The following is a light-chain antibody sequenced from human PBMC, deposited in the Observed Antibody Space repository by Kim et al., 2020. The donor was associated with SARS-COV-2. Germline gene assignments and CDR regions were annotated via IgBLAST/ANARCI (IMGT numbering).Light chain of an antibody. CDR1: QSISSW. V-gene: IGKV1-5*01. Sequence: GDRVTITCRASQSISSWLAWYQQKPGKAPKLLIYDASSLESGVPSRFSGSGSGTEFTLTISSLQPDDFATYYCQQYNSYSWTFGQGTEV. CDR2: DAS. J-gene: IGKJ1*01. CDR3: QQYNSYSWT.